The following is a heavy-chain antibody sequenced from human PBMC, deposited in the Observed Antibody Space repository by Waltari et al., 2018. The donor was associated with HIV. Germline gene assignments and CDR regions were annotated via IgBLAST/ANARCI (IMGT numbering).Heavy chain of an antibody. D-gene: IGHD5-18*01. CDR3: AKPAAMASYGMDV. Sequence: QVQLVESGGGVVQPGRSLRLSCAASGFTFSRSGMHWVRQAPGKGLEWVAVISYDGSNKYYADSVKGRFTISRDNSKNTLYLQMNSLRAEDTAVYYCAKPAAMASYGMDVWGQGTTVTVSS. J-gene: IGHJ6*02. CDR1: GFTFSRSG. V-gene: IGHV3-30*18. CDR2: ISYDGSNK.